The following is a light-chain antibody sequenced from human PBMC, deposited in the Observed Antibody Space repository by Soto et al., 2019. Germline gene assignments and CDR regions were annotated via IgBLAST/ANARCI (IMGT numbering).Light chain of an antibody. V-gene: IGKV3-11*01. CDR1: QSVSSY. Sequence: EIMLTQSPATLSLSPGERATLSCRASQSVSSYLAWYQQKPGQAPRLLIYDASNRATGIPARFSGSGSGTDFTLTISRLEPEDFAVYYCQQYGGTPWTFGQGTKV. CDR2: DAS. CDR3: QQYGGTPWT. J-gene: IGKJ1*01.